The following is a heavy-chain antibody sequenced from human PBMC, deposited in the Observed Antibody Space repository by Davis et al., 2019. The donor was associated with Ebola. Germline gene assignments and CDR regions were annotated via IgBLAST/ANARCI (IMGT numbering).Heavy chain of an antibody. CDR3: AKDYHDYGDSTHTLDS. Sequence: PGGSLRLSCVVSGFSFRRSWMNWVRQAPGKGLEWVAVVWYEGRNRYYADSVKGRFTISRDNSKNTLFLQMNSLRAEDTAVYYCAKDYHDYGDSTHTLDSWGQGTVVTVSS. V-gene: IGHV3-33*06. D-gene: IGHD4-17*01. CDR2: VWYEGRNR. J-gene: IGHJ4*02. CDR1: GFSFRRSW.